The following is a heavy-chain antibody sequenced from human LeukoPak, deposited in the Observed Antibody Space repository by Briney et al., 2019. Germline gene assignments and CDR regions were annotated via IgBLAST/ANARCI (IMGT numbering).Heavy chain of an antibody. J-gene: IGHJ3*02. CDR1: GFTFSSYG. CDR2: VNSDARST. Sequence: GGSLRLSCAASGFTFSSYGMHWVRQAPGKGLAWVSRVNSDARSTTYADSVKGRFTISRDNAKSTLYLQMNSLRVEDTAVYYCVRDRPSNYFDASVDAFDIWGQGTMVTVSS. CDR3: VRDRPSNYFDASVDAFDI. D-gene: IGHD3-22*01. V-gene: IGHV3-74*01.